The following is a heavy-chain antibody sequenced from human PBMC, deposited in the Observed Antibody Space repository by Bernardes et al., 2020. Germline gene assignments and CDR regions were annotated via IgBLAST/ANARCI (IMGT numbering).Heavy chain of an antibody. CDR2: ISASGGDP. CDR3: AKGLTDTGFMANWAAFDI. Sequence: GGSLRLSCAASGFTFSSFAMTWVRQAPGKGLEWVSVISASGGDPYYADSVKGRFTISRDNSKNTVYLQMNSLRVEDAAVYYCAKGLTDTGFMANWAAFDIWGKGTMVTVSS. D-gene: IGHD1-1*01. J-gene: IGHJ3*02. CDR1: GFTFSSFA. V-gene: IGHV3-23*01.